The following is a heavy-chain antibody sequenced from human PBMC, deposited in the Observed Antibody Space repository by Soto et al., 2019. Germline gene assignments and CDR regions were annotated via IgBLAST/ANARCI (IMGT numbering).Heavy chain of an antibody. Sequence: QVQLVESGGGVVQPGWSLRLSCAASGFTFSSHGMHWVRQAPGKGLEWVAVIWFDGSKKYYADSVKGRFTISRDNSKNPLYLKMTRLRAEDTVVYYWGGGGGHYYYYMDAWGKGTTVTVSS. V-gene: IGHV3-33*01. D-gene: IGHD3-10*01. CDR2: IWFDGSKK. J-gene: IGHJ6*03. CDR1: GFTFSSHG. CDR3: GGGGGHYYYYMDA.